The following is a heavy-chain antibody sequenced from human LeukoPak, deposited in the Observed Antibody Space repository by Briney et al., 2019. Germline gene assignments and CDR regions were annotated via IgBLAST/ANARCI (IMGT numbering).Heavy chain of an antibody. CDR1: GXIFSTYW. D-gene: IGHD3-22*01. CDR3: ARAGDSSGYSDY. CDR2: INHSGST. V-gene: IGHV4-34*01. Sequence: GSLRLSCAASGXIFSTYWMNWVRQAPGKGLEWIGEINHSGSTNYNPSLKSRVTISVDTSKNQFSLKLSSVTAADTAVYYCARAGDSSGYSDYWGQGTLVTVSS. J-gene: IGHJ4*02.